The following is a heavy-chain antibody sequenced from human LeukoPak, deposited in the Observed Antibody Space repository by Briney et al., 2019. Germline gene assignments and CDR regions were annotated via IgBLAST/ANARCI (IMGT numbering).Heavy chain of an antibody. CDR3: ARTRHSGSLDY. V-gene: IGHV4-59*01. D-gene: IGHD3-10*01. Sequence: PSGTLSLTCTVSGGSISNYYWSWIRQPPGKGLEWIGYVYSSGITNYNPSLKSRVTMSVDTSKKQFSLKLNSVTATNTAVYYCARTRHSGSLDYWGQGTLVTVSS. CDR2: VYSSGIT. J-gene: IGHJ4*02. CDR1: GGSISNYY.